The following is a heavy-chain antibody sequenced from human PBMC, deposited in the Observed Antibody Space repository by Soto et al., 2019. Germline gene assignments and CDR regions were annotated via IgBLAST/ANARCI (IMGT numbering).Heavy chain of an antibody. D-gene: IGHD6-13*01. J-gene: IGHJ6*02. V-gene: IGHV3-7*05. CDR2: IKQDGSEK. CDR1: GFTFSSYW. Sequence: GGSLRLSCAASGFTFSSYWMSWVRQAPGKGLEWVANIKQDGSEKYYVDSVKGRFTISRDNAKNSLYLQMNSLRAEDTAVYYCARDRGIAAAGNYYYYGMDVWGQGTTVTVSS. CDR3: ARDRGIAAAGNYYYYGMDV.